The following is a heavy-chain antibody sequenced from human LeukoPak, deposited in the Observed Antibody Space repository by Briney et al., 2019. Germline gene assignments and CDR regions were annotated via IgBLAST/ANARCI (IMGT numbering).Heavy chain of an antibody. CDR1: GYTFTGYY. CDR3: ARSQDIMYVAY. J-gene: IGHJ4*02. Sequence: ASEKVSCKASGYTFTGYYMHWVRQAPGQGLEWMGWINPNSGGTNYAQKFQGRVTMTRDTSIGTAYMELSRLRSDDTAVYYCARSQDIMYVAYRGQGTLVTVSS. CDR2: INPNSGGT. D-gene: IGHD2-15*01. V-gene: IGHV1-2*02.